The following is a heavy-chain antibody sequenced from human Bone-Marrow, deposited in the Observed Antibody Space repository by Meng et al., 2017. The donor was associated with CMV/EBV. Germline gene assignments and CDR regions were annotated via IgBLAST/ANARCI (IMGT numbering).Heavy chain of an antibody. CDR1: GFTFSSYA. Sequence: GESLKISCAASGFTFSSYAMSWVRQAPGKGLEWVSVIYSGGSSTYYADSVKGRFTISRDNSKNTLYLEMNSLRAEDTAVYYCALYCSGGSCYSSGWGQGTRVTVSS. D-gene: IGHD2-15*01. V-gene: IGHV3-23*03. CDR2: IYSGGSST. CDR3: ALYCSGGSCYSSG. J-gene: IGHJ4*02.